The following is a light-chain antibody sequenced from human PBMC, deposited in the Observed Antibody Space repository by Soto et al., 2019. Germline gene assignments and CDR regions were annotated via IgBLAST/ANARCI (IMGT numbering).Light chain of an antibody. CDR2: AAS. V-gene: IGKV3-20*01. J-gene: IGKJ1*01. CDR3: HQYGSTITWT. Sequence: EVVLTQSPGTVSLSPGERATLSCRASQSVTSNYLAWYQQKPGKAPRLLIYAASSRATGIPDRFSGSGSGKDFTLSISRREPEDCALYYCHQYGSTITWTFGQGTKVEIK. CDR1: QSVTSNY.